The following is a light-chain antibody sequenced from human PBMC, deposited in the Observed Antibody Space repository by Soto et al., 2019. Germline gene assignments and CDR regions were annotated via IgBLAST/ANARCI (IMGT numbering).Light chain of an antibody. CDR2: GAS. CDR1: QSVDND. CDR3: QQYDNWPWT. J-gene: IGKJ1*01. V-gene: IGKV3-15*01. Sequence: IVMTQSPATLSVSPGDRATLSCRASQSVDNDLAWYQQKPGQPPRLLIHGASTRAPGFPARFSGSGSGTDFTLTISSLQSEDFAVYYCQQYDNWPWTFGQGTKV.